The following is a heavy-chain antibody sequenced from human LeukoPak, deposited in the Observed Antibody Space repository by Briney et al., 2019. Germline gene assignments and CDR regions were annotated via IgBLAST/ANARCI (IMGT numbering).Heavy chain of an antibody. CDR3: ARVYYDFWSGPERGNAFDI. Sequence: PSETLSLTCTVSGGSISSYYWSWIRQPAGKGLEWIGRIYTSGSTNYNPPLKSRVTMSVDTSKNQFSLKLSSVTAADTAVYYCARVYYDFWSGPERGNAFDIWGQGTMVTVSS. D-gene: IGHD3-3*01. CDR2: IYTSGST. J-gene: IGHJ3*02. V-gene: IGHV4-4*07. CDR1: GGSISSYY.